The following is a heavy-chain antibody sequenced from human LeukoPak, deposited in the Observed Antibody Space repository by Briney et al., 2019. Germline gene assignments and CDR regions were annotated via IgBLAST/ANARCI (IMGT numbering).Heavy chain of an antibody. V-gene: IGHV1-8*01. CDR2: MSPNSGDT. D-gene: IGHD1-1*01. CDR3: ASNSPNTGDFYY. CDR1: GYTFTSYD. Sequence: GASVKVSCKASGYTFTSYDINWVRQATGQGLEWMGWMSPNSGDTGYAQKFQGRVSMTRDIFKSTAYMELSSLRSEDTAIYYCASNSPNTGDFYYWGLGTLVTVSS. J-gene: IGHJ4*02.